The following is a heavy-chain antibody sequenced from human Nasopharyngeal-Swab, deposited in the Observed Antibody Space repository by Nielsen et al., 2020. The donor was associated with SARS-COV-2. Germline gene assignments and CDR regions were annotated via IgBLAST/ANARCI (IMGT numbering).Heavy chain of an antibody. V-gene: IGHV1-18*01. CDR1: GYTFTSYG. J-gene: IGHJ4*02. CDR2: ISAYNGNT. D-gene: IGHD2-21*02. Sequence: ASVKVSCKASGYTFTSYGISWVRQAPGQGLEWMGWISAYNGNTNYAQKLQGRVTMTTDTSTSTAYMELRSLRSEDTAVYYCATGYAYCGGDCFIDYWGQGTLVTVSS. CDR3: ATGYAYCGGDCFIDY.